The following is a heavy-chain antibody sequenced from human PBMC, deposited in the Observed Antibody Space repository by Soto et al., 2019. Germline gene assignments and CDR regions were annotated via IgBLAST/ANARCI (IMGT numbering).Heavy chain of an antibody. J-gene: IGHJ4*02. CDR2: IYWDDDK. D-gene: IGHD4-17*01. V-gene: IGHV2-5*02. CDR3: ARADYGDIVVEY. CDR1: GFSFITTGVG. Sequence: QITLKESGPTLVKPTQTLTLTCTFSGFSFITTGVGVGWVRQSPGKALEWLALIYWDDDKRYSPSLKSRLTITKDTSKNHVVLSMTNMDPVDTSTYYCARADYGDIVVEYWGQGTLVTVSS.